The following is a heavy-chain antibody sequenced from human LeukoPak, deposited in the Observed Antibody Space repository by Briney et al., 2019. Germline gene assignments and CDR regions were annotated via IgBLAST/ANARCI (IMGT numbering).Heavy chain of an antibody. V-gene: IGHV4-4*07. CDR3: ASAIRAYWYFDL. CDR2: IYNSGST. Sequence: SETLSLTCTVSGGSISSHYWSWIRQPAGKGLEWIGRIYNSGSTDYNPSLKSRVTMSADPSKNQFSLKLSSVTAPDTAVYYCASAIRAYWYFDLWGRGTLVTVSS. CDR1: GGSISSHY. D-gene: IGHD2-2*02. J-gene: IGHJ2*01.